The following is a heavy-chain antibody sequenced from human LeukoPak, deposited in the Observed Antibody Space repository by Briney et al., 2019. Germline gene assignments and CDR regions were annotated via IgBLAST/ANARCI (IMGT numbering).Heavy chain of an antibody. CDR3: ARERFLGRLTRVLET. CDR1: NGSFTEYF. D-gene: IGHD3-3*01. J-gene: IGHJ5*02. CDR2: VYHSGST. Sequence: SETLSLTCVVNNGSFTEYFWTWIRQPPGKGLDWIGEVYHSGSTNYNPSLKSRLSISIDMSKKQFSLKLTSTTAPYTAVYYCARERFLGRLTRVLETWGQGTMVNVSS. V-gene: IGHV4-34*01.